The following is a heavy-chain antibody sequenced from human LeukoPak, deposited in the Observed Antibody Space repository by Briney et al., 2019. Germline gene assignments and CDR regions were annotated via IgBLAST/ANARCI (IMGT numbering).Heavy chain of an antibody. J-gene: IGHJ4*02. D-gene: IGHD3-16*01. CDR3: ASLRVPGDFDY. CDR2: IYHSGNT. CDR1: GGSISSSSYY. V-gene: IGHV4-39*07. Sequence: SETLSLTCTVSGGSISSSSYYWGWIRQPPGKGLEWIGNIYHSGNTYYNSSLKSRVTISVDTFKNQFSLRLTSVTAADTAVYYCASLRVPGDFDYWGQGTLVTVSS.